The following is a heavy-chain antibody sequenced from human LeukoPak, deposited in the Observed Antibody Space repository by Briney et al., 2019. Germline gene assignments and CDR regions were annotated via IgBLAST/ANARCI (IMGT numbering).Heavy chain of an antibody. Sequence: ASVKVSCKASGGTFSSYAISWVRQAPGQGLEWMGGIIPIFGTANYAQKFQGRVTITADESTSTAYMELSSLRSEDTAVYYCAVDCGGDCYSPNYYYYGMDVWGQGTTVTVSS. CDR2: IIPIFGTA. CDR1: GGTFSSYA. D-gene: IGHD2-21*02. V-gene: IGHV1-69*13. CDR3: AVDCGGDCYSPNYYYYGMDV. J-gene: IGHJ6*02.